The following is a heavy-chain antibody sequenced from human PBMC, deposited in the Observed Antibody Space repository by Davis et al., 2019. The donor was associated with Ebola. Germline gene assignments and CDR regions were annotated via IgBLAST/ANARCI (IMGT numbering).Heavy chain of an antibody. D-gene: IGHD3-22*01. Sequence: GESLKISCAASEFTVSSNYMSWVRQAPGKGLEWVSVIYSGGSTYYADSVKGRFTISRDNSKNTLYLQMNSLRAEDTAVYYCASLGDSSGYYYYYYGMDVWGQGTTVTVSS. J-gene: IGHJ6*02. CDR1: EFTVSSNY. CDR2: IYSGGST. V-gene: IGHV3-53*01. CDR3: ASLGDSSGYYYYYYGMDV.